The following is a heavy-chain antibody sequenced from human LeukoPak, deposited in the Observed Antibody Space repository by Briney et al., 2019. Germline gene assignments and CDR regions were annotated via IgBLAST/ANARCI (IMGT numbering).Heavy chain of an antibody. V-gene: IGHV3-23*01. Sequence: GGSLRLSCAASGFTFSKYDLSWVRQAPGKGLECVSAIDRGVGSTYYADSVKGRFTISRDNSKNTRYLQMNRLRAEDTAVYYCARAEKIAVAGMGYYFDCWGKGTLVTVSS. CDR2: IDRGVGST. CDR1: GFTFSKYD. J-gene: IGHJ4*02. CDR3: ARAEKIAVAGMGYYFDC. D-gene: IGHD6-19*01.